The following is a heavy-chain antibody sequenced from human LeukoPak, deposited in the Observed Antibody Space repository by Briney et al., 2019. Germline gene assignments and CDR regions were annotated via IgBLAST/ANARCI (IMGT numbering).Heavy chain of an antibody. J-gene: IGHJ6*04. CDR2: ITSSSSAK. CDR1: GFTFSTSG. CDR3: AELGITMIGGV. Sequence: GGSLRLSCAASGFTFSTSGMNWVRQAPGKGLEWVSYITSSSSAKYYAASVRGRFTISRDNAKNSLYLQMNSLRAEDTAVYYCAELGITMIGGVWGKGTTVTISS. D-gene: IGHD3-10*02. V-gene: IGHV3-48*04.